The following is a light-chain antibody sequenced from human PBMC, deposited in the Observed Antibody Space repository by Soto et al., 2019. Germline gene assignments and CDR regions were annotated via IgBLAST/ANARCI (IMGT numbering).Light chain of an antibody. CDR1: QGISTY. Sequence: DIPLTQSPSSLSASLPDRVTMXRRASQGISTYLNWYQQKPGKAPKLLIYAASSLQSGVPSRFSGSGSETDFTLTISSLQPEHFATYSCQQSYSTTWTFGQGTKVDI. J-gene: IGKJ1*01. CDR3: QQSYSTTWT. V-gene: IGKV1-39*01. CDR2: AAS.